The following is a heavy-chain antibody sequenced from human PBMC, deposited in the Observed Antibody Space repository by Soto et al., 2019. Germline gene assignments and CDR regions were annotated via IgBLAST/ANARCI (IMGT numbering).Heavy chain of an antibody. V-gene: IGHV4-34*01. J-gene: IGHJ4*02. D-gene: IGHD3-3*01. CDR3: ARVSYDFWSGYF. CDR2: INHSGST. Sequence: SETLSLTCAVYGGSFSGYYWSWIRQPPGKGLEWNGEINHSGSTNYNPSLKSRVTISVDTSKNQFSLKLSSVTAADTAVYYCARVSYDFWSGYFWGQGTLVTVSS. CDR1: GGSFSGYY.